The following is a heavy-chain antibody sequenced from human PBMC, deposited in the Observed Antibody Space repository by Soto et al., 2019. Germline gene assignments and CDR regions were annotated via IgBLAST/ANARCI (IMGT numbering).Heavy chain of an antibody. CDR3: AGSYGPQGGFDY. CDR2: IWYDGSNK. D-gene: IGHD5-18*01. CDR1: GFTFSSYG. V-gene: IGHV3-33*01. J-gene: IGHJ4*02. Sequence: QVQLVESGGGVVQPGRSLRLSCAASGFTFSSYGMHWVRQAPGKGLEWVAVIWYDGSNKYYADSVKGRFTISRDNSKNTLYLQMNSLRAEDTAVDYSAGSYGPQGGFDYWGQGTLVTVSS.